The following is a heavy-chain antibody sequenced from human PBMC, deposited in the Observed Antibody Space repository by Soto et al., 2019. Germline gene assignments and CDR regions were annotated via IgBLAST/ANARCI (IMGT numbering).Heavy chain of an antibody. CDR1: GFTFSSYG. Sequence: SCAASGFTFSSYGMHWVRQAPGKGLEWVAVIWYDGSNKYYADSVKGRFTISRDNSKNTLYLQMNSLRAEDTAVYYCARARHPYYFDYWGQGTLVTSPQ. V-gene: IGHV3-33*01. CDR3: ARARHPYYFDY. J-gene: IGHJ4*02. CDR2: IWYDGSNK.